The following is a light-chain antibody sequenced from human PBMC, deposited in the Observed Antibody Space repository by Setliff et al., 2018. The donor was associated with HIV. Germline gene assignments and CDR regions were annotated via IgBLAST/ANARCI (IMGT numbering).Light chain of an antibody. CDR3: CSYVTGSTYV. Sequence: QSVLTQPASVSGSPGQSITISCTGTSSDCGGYNYVSWYQHYPGKAPKFMIYDVTTRPSGVSNRFSGSKSGNTASLTISGLQAEDEADYFCCSYVTGSTYVCGTGTKVTVL. V-gene: IGLV2-23*02. J-gene: IGLJ1*01. CDR2: DVT. CDR1: SSDCGGYNY.